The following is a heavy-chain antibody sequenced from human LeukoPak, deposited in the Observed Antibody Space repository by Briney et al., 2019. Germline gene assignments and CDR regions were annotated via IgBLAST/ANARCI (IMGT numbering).Heavy chain of an antibody. J-gene: IGHJ4*02. CDR2: INPSGGST. Sequence: GASVKVSCKASGYTFTSYYMHWVRQAPGQGLEWMGIINPSGGSTSYAQKFQGRVTMTRDMSTSTVYMELSSLRSEDTAVYYCAREGQLGIHFDHWGQGTLVTVSS. V-gene: IGHV1-46*01. CDR1: GYTFTSYY. CDR3: AREGQLGIHFDH. D-gene: IGHD6-6*01.